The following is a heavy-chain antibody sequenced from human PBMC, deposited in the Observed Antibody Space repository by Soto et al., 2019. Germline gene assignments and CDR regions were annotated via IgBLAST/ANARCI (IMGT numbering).Heavy chain of an antibody. CDR1: GFTFSSYW. CDR2: INNDGSHT. D-gene: IGHD3-22*01. Sequence: PGGSLRLSCAASGFTFSSYWMHWVRRSPGKGLLWVSHINNDGSHTTYADSVKGRFTISRDNAKNSLYLQMNSLRAEDTAVYYCARDISDSSGYWGQGTLVTVSS. J-gene: IGHJ4*02. CDR3: ARDISDSSGY. V-gene: IGHV3-74*01.